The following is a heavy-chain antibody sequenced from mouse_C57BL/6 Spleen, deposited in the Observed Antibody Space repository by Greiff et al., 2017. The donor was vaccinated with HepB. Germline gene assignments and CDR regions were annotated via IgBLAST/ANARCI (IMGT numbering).Heavy chain of an antibody. Sequence: EVKLMESGGGLVKPGGSLKLSCAASGFTFSSYAMSWVRQTPEKRLEWVATISDGGSYTYYPDNVKGRFTISRDNAKNNLYLQMSHLKSEDTAMYYCARERVYYGNCLDYWGQGTTLTVSS. CDR3: ARERVYYGNCLDY. CDR2: ISDGGSYT. D-gene: IGHD2-1*01. V-gene: IGHV5-4*01. J-gene: IGHJ2*01. CDR1: GFTFSSYA.